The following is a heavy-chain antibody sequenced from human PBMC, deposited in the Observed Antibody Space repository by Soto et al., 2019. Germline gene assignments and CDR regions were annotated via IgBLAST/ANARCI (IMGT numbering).Heavy chain of an antibody. Sequence: QVQLVQSGAEVKKPGASVKVSCKASGYTFTSYVMHWVRQAPGQRLEGMGWINAGNGNTKYSQKFQGRVTITRDTPASTAHRERSSLRSEDTAVYYCARGPGGAAGPGDYWGQGTLVTVSS. CDR1: GYTFTSYV. J-gene: IGHJ4*02. V-gene: IGHV1-3*01. CDR2: INAGNGNT. CDR3: ARGPGGAAGPGDY. D-gene: IGHD2-15*01.